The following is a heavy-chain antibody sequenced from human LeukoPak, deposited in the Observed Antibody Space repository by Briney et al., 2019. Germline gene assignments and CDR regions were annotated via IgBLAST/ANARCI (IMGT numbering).Heavy chain of an antibody. V-gene: IGHV4-4*07. Sequence: SETLSLTCTVSGGSISSYYWSWIRQPAGKGLEWIGRIYTSGSTNYNPSLKSRVTMSVDTSKNQFSLTMSSVTAADTAVYYCAKNNYYSADSWGQGTLITVSS. CDR3: AKNNYYSADS. D-gene: IGHD3-22*01. CDR1: GGSISSYY. CDR2: IYTSGST. J-gene: IGHJ4*02.